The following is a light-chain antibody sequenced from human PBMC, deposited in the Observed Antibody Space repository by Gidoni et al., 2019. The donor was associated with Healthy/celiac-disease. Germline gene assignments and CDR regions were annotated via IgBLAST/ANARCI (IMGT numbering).Light chain of an antibody. CDR3: QQLNSYPSIT. CDR1: QGISSY. V-gene: IGKV1-9*01. CDR2: AAS. Sequence: DIQLTQSPSFLSASVGDRVTLTCWASQGISSYLAWYQQKPGKAPKLLIYAASTLQRGVPSRFSGSGSWTAFTLSISSLQPADFATYFCQQLNSYPSITFGHVTRLEIK. J-gene: IGKJ5*01.